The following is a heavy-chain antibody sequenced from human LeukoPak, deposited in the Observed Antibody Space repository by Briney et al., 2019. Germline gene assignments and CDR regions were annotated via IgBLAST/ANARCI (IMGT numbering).Heavy chain of an antibody. Sequence: SVKVSCKASGGTFSSYAISWVRQAPGQGLEWMGGIIPIFGTANYAQKFQGRVTITADESTSTAYMELSSLRSEDTAVYYCARSHVDTAMVPVTYNWFDPWGQGTLVTVSS. CDR3: ARSHVDTAMVPVTYNWFDP. CDR2: IIPIFGTA. D-gene: IGHD5-18*01. CDR1: GGTFSSYA. J-gene: IGHJ5*02. V-gene: IGHV1-69*13.